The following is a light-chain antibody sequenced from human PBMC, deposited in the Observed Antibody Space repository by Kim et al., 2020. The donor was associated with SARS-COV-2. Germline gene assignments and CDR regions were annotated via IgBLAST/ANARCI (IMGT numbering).Light chain of an antibody. V-gene: IGKV3-20*01. J-gene: IGKJ1*01. CDR2: GAS. Sequence: EIVLTQSPGTLSLSPGERATVSCRASQSVTNNYLAWYQQKPGQAPRLLIYGASSRFTGIPDRFSGSGSGTDFTFIISRLEPEDFAVYYCQQYGSGRAFGQGTKVDIK. CDR3: QQYGSGRA. CDR1: QSVTNNY.